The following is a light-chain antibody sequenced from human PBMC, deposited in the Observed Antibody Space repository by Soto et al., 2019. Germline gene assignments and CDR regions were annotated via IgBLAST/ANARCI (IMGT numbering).Light chain of an antibody. CDR1: SSDVGNYDL. V-gene: IGLV2-23*01. CDR3: CSYAGIFSYYV. Sequence: QSALNQPASVSGSPGQSITISCPGTSSDVGNYDLVSWYQQRPGKAPKLLIYENINRPSGVSDRFSASKSGNTASLTISGLQAEDEADYYCCSYAGIFSYYVFGSGTKVTVL. CDR2: ENI. J-gene: IGLJ1*01.